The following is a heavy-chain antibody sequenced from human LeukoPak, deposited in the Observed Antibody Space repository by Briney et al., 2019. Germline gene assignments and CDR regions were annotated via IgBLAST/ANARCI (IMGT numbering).Heavy chain of an antibody. CDR2: IYTSGST. CDR3: ARERVGCSSTSCYSTFSDY. J-gene: IGHJ4*02. Sequence: SETLSLTCTVSGGSISSGSYYWSWIRQPAGKGLEWIGRIYTSGSTNYNPSLKSRVTISVDTSKNQFSLKLSSVTAADTAVYYCARERVGCSSTSCYSTFSDYWGQGTLVTVSS. D-gene: IGHD2-2*01. CDR1: GGSISSGSYY. V-gene: IGHV4-61*02.